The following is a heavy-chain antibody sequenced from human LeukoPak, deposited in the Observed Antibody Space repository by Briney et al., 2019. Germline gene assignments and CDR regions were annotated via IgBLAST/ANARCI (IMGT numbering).Heavy chain of an antibody. J-gene: IGHJ3*02. Sequence: GGSLRLSCAASGFTFSSYSMNWVRQAPGKGLEWVSSIGSSSSYIYYADSVKGRFTISRDNAKNSLYLQMNSLRAEDTAVYYCARDLLPAGAFDIWGQGTMVTVSS. V-gene: IGHV3-21*01. CDR3: ARDLLPAGAFDI. CDR2: IGSSSSYI. CDR1: GFTFSSYS.